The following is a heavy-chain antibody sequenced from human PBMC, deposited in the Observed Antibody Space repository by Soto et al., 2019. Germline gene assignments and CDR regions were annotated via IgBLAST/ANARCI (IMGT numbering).Heavy chain of an antibody. J-gene: IGHJ4*02. CDR3: ARGGSGYVWFNEF. CDR1: GGLFSSYA. V-gene: IGHV1-69*01. CDR2: IIPVFATA. Sequence: QEQLVQSGAEVKEPGSSVKVSCKASGGLFSSYAISWVRQAPGQGLEWMGGIIPVFATAYYAQKFQGRVTITADESTNTAYMELSSPRSEDTAMYYCARGGSGYVWFNEFWGQGSLVTVSS. D-gene: IGHD3-22*01.